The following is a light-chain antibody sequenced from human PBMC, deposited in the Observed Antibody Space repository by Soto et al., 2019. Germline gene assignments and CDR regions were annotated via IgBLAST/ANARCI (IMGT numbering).Light chain of an antibody. Sequence: QSVLTQPASVSGSPGQSITISCTGTSSDVGSYNYVSWYQQYPGKAPKLMIYDVSNRPSGVSYRFSGSTSGNTASLTISGLQAEDVADYYCSSYTTSSTHVVFGGGTQLTVL. V-gene: IGLV2-14*01. CDR2: DVS. J-gene: IGLJ2*01. CDR3: SSYTTSSTHVV. CDR1: SSDVGSYNY.